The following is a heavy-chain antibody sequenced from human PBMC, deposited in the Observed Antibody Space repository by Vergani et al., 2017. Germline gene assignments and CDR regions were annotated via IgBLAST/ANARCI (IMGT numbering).Heavy chain of an antibody. Sequence: QVQLVQSGAEVKKPGASVKVSCKASDYTFTNYGISWVRQAPGQGLEWMGWISAYNGNTNYAQKLQGRVTMTTDTSTSTAYMELRSLRSDDTAVYYCARDRGLKWLVTPDLDYWGQGTLVTVSS. CDR1: DYTFTNYG. J-gene: IGHJ4*02. CDR2: ISAYNGNT. V-gene: IGHV1-18*01. CDR3: ARDRGLKWLVTPDLDY. D-gene: IGHD6-19*01.